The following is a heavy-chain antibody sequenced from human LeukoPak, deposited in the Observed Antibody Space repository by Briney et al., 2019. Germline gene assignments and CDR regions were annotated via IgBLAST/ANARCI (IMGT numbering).Heavy chain of an antibody. CDR2: ISSSGSTI. CDR1: GFTFSSYA. J-gene: IGHJ6*02. Sequence: PGGSLRLSCAASGFTFSSYALNWVRQAPGKGLEWVSYISSSGSTICYADSVKGRFTISRDNARNSLYLQMNSLRAVDTAVYYCASCSGGSCYYYGMDVWGQGTTVTVSS. CDR3: ASCSGGSCYYYGMDV. V-gene: IGHV3-48*03. D-gene: IGHD2-15*01.